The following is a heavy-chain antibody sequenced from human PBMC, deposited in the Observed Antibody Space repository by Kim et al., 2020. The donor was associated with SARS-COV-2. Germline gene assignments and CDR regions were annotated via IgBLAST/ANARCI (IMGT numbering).Heavy chain of an antibody. CDR1: GGSFSGVY. V-gene: IGHV4-34*01. CDR2: INHNARA. Sequence: SETLSLTCAVYGGSFSGVYWSWIRQPPGRGLEWVGEINHNARANYNPSLTSPVTISVDTSKNHFALQLTHVTAADTAVYYCAVRLCNTSGSGRHYCDRWGQGTLVTVSS. D-gene: IGHD3-10*01. J-gene: IGHJ4*02. CDR3: AVRLCNTSGSGRHYCDR.